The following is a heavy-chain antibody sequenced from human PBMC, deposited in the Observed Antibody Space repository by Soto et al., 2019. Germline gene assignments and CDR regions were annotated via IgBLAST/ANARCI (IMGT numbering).Heavy chain of an antibody. CDR2: MNPNSGNT. CDR1: GYTFTSYD. Sequence: AAVKVSCKASGYTFTSYDINWGRQATGQGFEWMGWMNPNSGNTGYAQKFQGRVTMTRNTSISTAYMELSSLRSEDTAVYYCASGPWPTVSLPYYYMDVWGKATTVTVSS. V-gene: IGHV1-8*01. CDR3: ASGPWPTVSLPYYYMDV. J-gene: IGHJ6*03. D-gene: IGHD4-17*01.